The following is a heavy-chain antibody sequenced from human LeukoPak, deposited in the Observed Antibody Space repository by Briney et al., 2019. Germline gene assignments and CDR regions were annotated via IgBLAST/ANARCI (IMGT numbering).Heavy chain of an antibody. J-gene: IGHJ6*02. V-gene: IGHV4-59*01. D-gene: IGHD4-11*01. CDR2: IYYSGST. CDR1: GGSISSYY. Sequence: SETLSLTCTVSGGSISSYYWSWIRQPPGKGLEWIGYIYYSGSTNYNPSLKSRVTISVDTSKNQFSLKLSSVTAADTAVYYCARDEGGLQTLNYYGMDVWGQGTTVTVSS. CDR3: ARDEGGLQTLNYYGMDV.